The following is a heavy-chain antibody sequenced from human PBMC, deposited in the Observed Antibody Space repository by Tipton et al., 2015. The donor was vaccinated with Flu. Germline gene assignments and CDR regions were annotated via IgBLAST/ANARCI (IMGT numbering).Heavy chain of an antibody. CDR2: IIPILGIA. Sequence: QLVQSGAEVKKPGSSVKVSCKASGGTFSSYAISWVRQAPGQGLEWMGRIIPILGIANYAQKFQGRVTITADKSTSTAYMELSSLRSEGTAVYCCARVRDGERIVDPWGRGSLVAVSS. CDR1: GGTFSSYA. D-gene: IGHD4-17*01. V-gene: IGHV1-69*09. CDR3: ARVRDGERIVDP. J-gene: IGHJ2*01.